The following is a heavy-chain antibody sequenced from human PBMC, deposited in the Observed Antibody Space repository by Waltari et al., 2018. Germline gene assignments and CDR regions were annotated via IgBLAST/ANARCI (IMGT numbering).Heavy chain of an antibody. CDR1: GFTFDDYG. D-gene: IGHD3-22*01. V-gene: IGHV3-20*04. J-gene: IGHJ4*02. CDR2: INWNGGST. Sequence: EVQLVESGGGVVRPGGSLRLSCAASGFTFDDYGMSWVRQAPGKGLEWVSGINWNGGSTGYADSVKGRFTISRDNAKNSLYLQMNSLRAEDTALYYCARDRYYDSSGYDKYYFDYWGQGTLVTVSS. CDR3: ARDRYYDSSGYDKYYFDY.